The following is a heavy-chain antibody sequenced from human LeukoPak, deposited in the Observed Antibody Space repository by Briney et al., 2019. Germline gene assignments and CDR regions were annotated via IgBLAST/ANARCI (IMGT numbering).Heavy chain of an antibody. CDR1: GGSISSYY. D-gene: IGHD3-10*01. Sequence: SETPSLTCTVSGGSISSYYWSWIRQPPGKGLEWIGYIYYSGSTNYNPSLKSRVTISVDTSKNQFSLKLSSVTAADTAVYYCAREGGRDYYGSGIYYYMDVWGKGTTVTISS. CDR3: AREGGRDYYGSGIYYYMDV. CDR2: IYYSGST. J-gene: IGHJ6*03. V-gene: IGHV4-59*01.